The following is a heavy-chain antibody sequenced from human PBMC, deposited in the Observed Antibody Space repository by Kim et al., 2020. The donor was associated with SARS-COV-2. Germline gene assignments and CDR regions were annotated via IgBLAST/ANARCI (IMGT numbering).Heavy chain of an antibody. CDR2: IYYSGST. CDR1: GGSISSGGYY. J-gene: IGHJ5*02. CDR3: ARDHDYGDYHWFDP. V-gene: IGHV4-31*03. D-gene: IGHD4-17*01. Sequence: SETLSLTCTVSGGSISSGGYYWSWIRQHPGKGLEWIGYIYYSGSTYYNPSLKSRVTISVDTSKNQFSLKLSSVTAADTAVYYCARDHDYGDYHWFDPWGQGTLVTVSS.